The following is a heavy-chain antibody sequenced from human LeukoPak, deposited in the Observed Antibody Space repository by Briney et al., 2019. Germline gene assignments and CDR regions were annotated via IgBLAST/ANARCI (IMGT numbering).Heavy chain of an antibody. CDR3: ARGGGDDAFDI. J-gene: IGHJ3*02. V-gene: IGHV3-66*01. CDR1: GFTVSSNY. CDR2: IYSGGST. D-gene: IGHD3-16*01. Sequence: PGGSLRLSCAASGFTVSSNYMSWVRQAPGKGLEWVSVIYSGGSTYYADSVKGRFSISGDKSKNALYVQMNTLRAEDTAVYYCARGGGDDAFDIWGQGTMVTVSS.